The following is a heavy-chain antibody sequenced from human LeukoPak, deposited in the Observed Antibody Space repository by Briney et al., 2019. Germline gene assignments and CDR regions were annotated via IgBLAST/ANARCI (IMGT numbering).Heavy chain of an antibody. J-gene: IGHJ6*02. CDR3: ARHLKKYYYYGMDV. CDR2: IYYSGAT. CDR1: GASISSDY. V-gene: IGHV4-59*08. Sequence: PSKTLSLTCTVSGASISSDYWSWIRQAPGKGLEWIGDIYYSGATNYNFSLQSRVTISVDTSKNQFSLNLISVTAADTAVYYCARHLKKYYYYGMDVWGQGTTVTVSS.